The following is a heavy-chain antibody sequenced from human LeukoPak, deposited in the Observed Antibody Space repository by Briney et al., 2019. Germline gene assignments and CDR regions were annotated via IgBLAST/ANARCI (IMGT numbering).Heavy chain of an antibody. V-gene: IGHV3-33*01. CDR2: IWYDGSNK. D-gene: IGHD3-22*01. CDR1: GFTFSAYG. J-gene: IGHJ4*02. Sequence: GGPLRLSCTASGFTFSAYGMHWVRKPPGKGLKWVAIIWYDGSNKTYEVSVKGRFTISRDNSKNTLYLQMNSLRAEDTAVYYCARGVDYYENSGTIDYWGQGTLVTVSS. CDR3: ARGVDYYENSGTIDY.